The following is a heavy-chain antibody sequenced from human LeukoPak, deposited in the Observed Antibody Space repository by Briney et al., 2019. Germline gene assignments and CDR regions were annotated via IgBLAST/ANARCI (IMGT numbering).Heavy chain of an antibody. CDR3: ARDQGHITMTN. Sequence: GGSLRLSCAASGFTFTSYEMNWVRQAPGKGLEWVSYITISGSTIYYADSVKGRFTISRDNAKNSLYLQMNSLRAEDTAVYYCARDQGHITMTNWGQGTLVTVSS. D-gene: IGHD3-22*01. CDR2: ITISGSTI. J-gene: IGHJ4*02. V-gene: IGHV3-48*03. CDR1: GFTFTSYE.